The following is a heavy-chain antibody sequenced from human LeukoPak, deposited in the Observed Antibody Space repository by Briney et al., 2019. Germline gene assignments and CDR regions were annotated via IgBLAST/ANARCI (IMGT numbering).Heavy chain of an antibody. V-gene: IGHV3-23*01. CDR2: ISGSGGST. CDR1: GFTFSSYT. CDR3: AKDSTSGAFDI. Sequence: GGSLRLSCVGSGFTFSSYTVNWVRQAPGKGLEWVSAISGSGGSTYYADSVKGRFTISRDNSKNTLYLQMNSLRAEDTAVYYCAKDSTSGAFDIWGQGTMVTVSS. D-gene: IGHD3-16*01. J-gene: IGHJ3*02.